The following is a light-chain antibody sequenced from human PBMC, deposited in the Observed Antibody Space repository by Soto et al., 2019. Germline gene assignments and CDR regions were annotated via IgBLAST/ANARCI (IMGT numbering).Light chain of an antibody. CDR3: QNYNSALGTYT. J-gene: IGKJ2*01. V-gene: IGKV1-27*01. CDR1: RGISNY. CDR2: AAS. Sequence: DIQMTQSPSSLSASVGDRVTITCRASRGISNYLAWYQQKPGKVPKLLIYAASNLESGVPSRFSGSGSGTDFTLTISSLQPEDVATYYCQNYNSALGTYTFGQGTKLEIK.